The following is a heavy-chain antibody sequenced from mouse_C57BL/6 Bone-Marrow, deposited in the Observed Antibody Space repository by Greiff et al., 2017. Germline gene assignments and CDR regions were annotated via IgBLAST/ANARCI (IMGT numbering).Heavy chain of an antibody. CDR2: IGPGSGST. CDR1: GYTFTDYY. V-gene: IGHV1-77*01. J-gene: IGHJ4*01. Sequence: QVQLQQSGAELVKPGASVKISCKASGYTFTDYYINWVKQRPGQGLEWIGKIGPGSGSTYYNEKFKGKATLTADKSSSTAYMQLSSRTSEDSAVYFCARTGYYGSSLAMDYWGQGTSVTVSS. CDR3: ARTGYYGSSLAMDY. D-gene: IGHD1-1*01.